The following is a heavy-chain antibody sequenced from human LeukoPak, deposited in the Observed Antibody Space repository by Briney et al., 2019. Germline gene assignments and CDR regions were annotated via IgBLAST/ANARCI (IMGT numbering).Heavy chain of an antibody. CDR2: IWYDGNNK. CDR1: GFTFISYG. V-gene: IGHV3-33*01. D-gene: IGHD6-13*01. Sequence: TGGSLRLSCAASGFTFISYGMHWVRQAPGKGLEWVAVIWYDGNNKYYADSVKGRFTISRDNSKNTLYLQMNSLRAEDTAVYYCAHISSSWPDYWGQGTLVTVSS. J-gene: IGHJ4*02. CDR3: AHISSSWPDY.